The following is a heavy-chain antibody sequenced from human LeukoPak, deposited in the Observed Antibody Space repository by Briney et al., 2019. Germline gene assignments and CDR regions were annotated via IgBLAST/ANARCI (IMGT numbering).Heavy chain of an antibody. J-gene: IGHJ5*02. CDR1: GYTFTSYG. CDR3: ATASYGSGSPNWFDP. CDR2: ISAYNGNT. V-gene: IGHV1-18*01. D-gene: IGHD3-10*01. Sequence: ASVKVSCKASGYTFTSYGISWVRQAPGQGLEWMGWISAYNGNTNYAQKLQGRVTMTEDTSTDTGYMELSSLRSEDTAVYYCATASYGSGSPNWFDPWGQGTLVTVSS.